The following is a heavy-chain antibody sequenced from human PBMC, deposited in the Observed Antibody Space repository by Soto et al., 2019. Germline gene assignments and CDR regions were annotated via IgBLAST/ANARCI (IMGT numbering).Heavy chain of an antibody. CDR3: AKNGQPPYYYYGLDV. CDR1: GYTFSRYG. Sequence: QGQLVQSGGEVKKPGASVKVSCKASGYTFSRYGISWVRQAPGQGLEWMGWISGYNGDTNYAQKFQGRDTMTIDTSXXTAYMELRGLTSDDTAIYYCAKNGQPPYYYYGLDVWGQGTTVTVSS. V-gene: IGHV1-18*01. CDR2: ISGYNGDT. D-gene: IGHD2-8*01. J-gene: IGHJ6*02.